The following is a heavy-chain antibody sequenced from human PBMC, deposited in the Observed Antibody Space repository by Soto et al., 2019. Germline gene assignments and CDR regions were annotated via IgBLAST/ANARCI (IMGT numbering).Heavy chain of an antibody. V-gene: IGHV3-30*03. Sequence: QVQLVESGGGVVQPGRCLRLSCATSGFTFSNYGMHWARHTPGKGLEWVAVISYDGSNKKYADSVKGRFTISRDNSKSTLTLQMNRLRVEDTAVYYCAANMLRAPLDPWGQGTLVIVS. CDR3: AANMLRAPLDP. J-gene: IGHJ5*02. CDR1: GFTFSNYG. D-gene: IGHD3-10*01. CDR2: ISYDGSNK.